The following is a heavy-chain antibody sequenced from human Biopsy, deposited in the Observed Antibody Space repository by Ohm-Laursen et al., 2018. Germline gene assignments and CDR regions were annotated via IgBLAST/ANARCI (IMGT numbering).Heavy chain of an antibody. CDR2: NIPILGTG. D-gene: IGHD3-9*01. V-gene: IGHV1-69*06. Sequence: SSVKVSCKASGGTFTNYAISWVRQAPGQGLEWMGGNIPILGTGSYAQKFQDRVTVAADTSTSTATMELRSLRSDDTAVYYCATKLTGYFHHWGQGTLVIVSS. CDR3: ATKLTGYFHH. CDR1: GGTFTNYA. J-gene: IGHJ1*01.